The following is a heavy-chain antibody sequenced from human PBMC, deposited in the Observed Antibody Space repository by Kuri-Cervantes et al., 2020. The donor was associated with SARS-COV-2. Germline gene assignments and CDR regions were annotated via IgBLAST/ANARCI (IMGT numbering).Heavy chain of an antibody. J-gene: IGHJ4*02. V-gene: IGHV3-74*01. CDR3: ARAHYGDYVAYIY. CDR1: GFTFSSYW. Sequence: GGSLRLSCAASGFTFSSYWMHWVRQAPRKGLVRVSRINSDGSSTSYADSVKGRFTISRDNAKNSLYLQMNSLRAEDTAVYYCARAHYGDYVAYIYWGQGTLVTVSS. CDR2: INSDGSST. D-gene: IGHD4-17*01.